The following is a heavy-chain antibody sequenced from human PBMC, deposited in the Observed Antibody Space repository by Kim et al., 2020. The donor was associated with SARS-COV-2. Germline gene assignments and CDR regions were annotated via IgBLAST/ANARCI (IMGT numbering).Heavy chain of an antibody. CDR1: GFDFNSSW. V-gene: IGHV3-15*01. CDR3: TTVPTGAGQLSLLYY. CDR2: IKDKAAAEAT. D-gene: IGHD3-16*02. J-gene: IGHJ4*01. Sequence: GGSLRLSCAAAGFDFNSSWMTWVRQAPGKGLEWVSLIKDKAAAEATAYAAPVKVRFTVARDDSKSTLHLQMNSLKTEDTADYYCTTVPTGAGQLSLLYY.